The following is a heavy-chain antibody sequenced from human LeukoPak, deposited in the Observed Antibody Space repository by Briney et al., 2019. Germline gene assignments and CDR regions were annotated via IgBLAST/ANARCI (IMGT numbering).Heavy chain of an antibody. CDR2: IYYSGST. V-gene: IGHV4-59*01. CDR1: GGSISSYY. J-gene: IGHJ4*02. D-gene: IGHD2-21*01. Sequence: SETLSLTCTVSGGSISSYYRSWIRQPPGKGLEWIGYIYYSGSTNYNPSLKSRVTISVDTSKNQFSLKLSSVTAADTAVYYCARVEEFAIGYFDYWGQGTLVTVSS. CDR3: ARVEEFAIGYFDY.